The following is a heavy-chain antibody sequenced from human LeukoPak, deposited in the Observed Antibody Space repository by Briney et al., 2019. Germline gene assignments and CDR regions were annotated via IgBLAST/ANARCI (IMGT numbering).Heavy chain of an antibody. J-gene: IGHJ4*02. D-gene: IGHD6-19*01. CDR2: ISSSSSYI. CDR1: GFTFSSYA. CDR3: ARAYSSGWYASTFDY. V-gene: IGHV3-21*01. Sequence: GRSLRLSCAASGFTFSSYAMHWVRQAPGKGLEWVSSISSSSSYIYYADSVKGRFTISRDNAKNSLYLQMNSLRAEDTAVYYCARAYSSGWYASTFDYWGQGTLVTVSS.